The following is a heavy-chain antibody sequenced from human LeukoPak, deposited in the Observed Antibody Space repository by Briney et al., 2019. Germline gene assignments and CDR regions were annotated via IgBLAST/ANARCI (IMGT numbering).Heavy chain of an antibody. CDR1: GGSISSYY. CDR3: ARERQLERLAFGKEGSAFDH. J-gene: IGHJ4*02. D-gene: IGHD1-1*01. V-gene: IGHV4-59*01. CDR2: IYYSGST. Sequence: SETLSLTCTVSGGSISSYYWSWIRQPPGKGLEWIRYIYYSGSTNYNPSLKSRVTISVDTSKNQFSLKLSSVTAADTAVYYCARERQLERLAFGKEGSAFDHWGQGTLVTVSS.